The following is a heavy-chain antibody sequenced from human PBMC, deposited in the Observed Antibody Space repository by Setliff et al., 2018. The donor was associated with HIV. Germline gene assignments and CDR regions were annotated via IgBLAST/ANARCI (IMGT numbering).Heavy chain of an antibody. D-gene: IGHD6-19*01. CDR2: IYTSGNTDYNPST. V-gene: IGHV4-4*07. CDR3: TRQSPVAGSGAFDI. J-gene: IGHJ3*02. CDR1: GSFINSDY. Sequence: SETLSLTCTVSGSFINSDYWGWIRQPAGQGLEWIGRIYTSGNTDYNPSTNYNPSLKSRITISLETSRNQFSLRVTSVTATDTAVYYCTRQSPVAGSGAFDIWGQGTMVTVSS.